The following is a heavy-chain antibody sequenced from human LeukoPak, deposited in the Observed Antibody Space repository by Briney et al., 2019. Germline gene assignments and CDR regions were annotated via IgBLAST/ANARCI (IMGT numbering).Heavy chain of an antibody. CDR3: ARAGGDAGDFDY. CDR2: ISAYNGNT. D-gene: IGHD3-16*01. Sequence: ASVKVSCKASGYTFTGYYMHWVRQAPGQGLEWMGWISAYNGNTNYAQKLQGRVTMTTDTSTSTAYMELRSLRSDDTALYYCARAGGDAGDFDYWGQGTLVTVSS. V-gene: IGHV1-18*04. J-gene: IGHJ4*02. CDR1: GYTFTGYY.